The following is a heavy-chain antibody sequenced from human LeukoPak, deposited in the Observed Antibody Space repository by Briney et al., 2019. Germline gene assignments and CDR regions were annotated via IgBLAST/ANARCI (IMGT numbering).Heavy chain of an antibody. Sequence: GGSLRLSCSASGFTFGDYAMNWFRQAPGKGLEWVGFIRNKAYGETTEYAASVKCRFTISRDNTKSIDYLQMNSLKIEDTGLYYCTRDRPTYAYAASRDTFDIWGQGPMVTVSS. CDR2: IRNKAYGETT. V-gene: IGHV3-49*03. J-gene: IGHJ3*02. D-gene: IGHD2-2*01. CDR3: TRDRPTYAYAASRDTFDI. CDR1: GFTFGDYA.